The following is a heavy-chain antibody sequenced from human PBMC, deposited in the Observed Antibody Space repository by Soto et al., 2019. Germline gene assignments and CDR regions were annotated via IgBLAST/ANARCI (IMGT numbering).Heavy chain of an antibody. CDR3: AREVPGSYYFDY. J-gene: IGHJ4*02. Sequence: SVKISCKASGGTFSSYAISWVRQAPGQGLEWMGGIIPIFGTANYAQKFQGRVTITADESTSTAYMELSSLRSEDTAVYYCAREVPGSYYFDYWGQGTLVTVSS. CDR2: IIPIFGTA. CDR1: GGTFSSYA. V-gene: IGHV1-69*13.